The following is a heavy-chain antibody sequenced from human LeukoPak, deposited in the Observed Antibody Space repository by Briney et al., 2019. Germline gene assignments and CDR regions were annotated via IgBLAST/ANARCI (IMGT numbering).Heavy chain of an antibody. CDR3: ARDPGQARYYYGSGSHCDY. D-gene: IGHD3-10*01. Sequence: PGRSLRLSCAPSGFTSSSYWMHWVRQAPGKWLGWVSRMNSDGSSTSYADSVKGRFTISRDNAKNTLYLQMNSLRAEDTAVYYCARDPGQARYYYGSGSHCDYWGQGTLVTVSS. CDR1: GFTSSSYW. V-gene: IGHV3-74*01. CDR2: MNSDGSST. J-gene: IGHJ4*02.